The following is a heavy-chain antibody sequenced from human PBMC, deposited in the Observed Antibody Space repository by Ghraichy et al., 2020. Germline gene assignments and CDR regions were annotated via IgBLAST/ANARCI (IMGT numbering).Heavy chain of an antibody. J-gene: IGHJ3*02. CDR2: IYYSGTT. CDR1: GGSISSGDYY. CDR3: ARTYYYDGSGYHDALDI. Sequence: SETLSLACTVSGGSISSGDYYWSWIRQPPGKGLEWIGYIYYSGTTYYNPSLKSRVTISVDTSKNQFSVKLSSVTAADTAVYYCARTYYYDGSGYHDALDIWGQGTMVIVTS. D-gene: IGHD3-22*01. V-gene: IGHV4-30-4*01.